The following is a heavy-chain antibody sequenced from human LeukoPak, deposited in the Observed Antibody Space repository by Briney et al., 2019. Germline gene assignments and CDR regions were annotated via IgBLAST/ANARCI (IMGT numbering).Heavy chain of an antibody. CDR1: GGSISSGGYY. CDR3: ARDSGLLWFGATAPRVLSQYYYYYSGMDV. V-gene: IGHV4-31*03. J-gene: IGHJ6*04. Sequence: SETLSLTCTVSGGSISSGGYYWSWIRQHPGKGLEWIGYIYYSGSTYYNPSLKSRVTISVDTSKNQFSLKLSSVTAADTAVYYGARDSGLLWFGATAPRVLSQYYYYYSGMDVGGKGTTVTVPS. CDR2: IYYSGST. D-gene: IGHD3-10*01.